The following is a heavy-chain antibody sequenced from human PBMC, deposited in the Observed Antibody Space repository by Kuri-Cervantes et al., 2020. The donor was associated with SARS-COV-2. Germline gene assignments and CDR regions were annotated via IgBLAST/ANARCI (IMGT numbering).Heavy chain of an antibody. Sequence: GGSLRLSCAASGFTFSSYAMHWVRQAPGKGLEWVAVISYGGSNKYYADSVKGRFTISRDNSKNTLYLQMNSLRAEDTAVYYCARGESGSYKYYYYYGMDVWGQGTTVTVSS. CDR2: ISYGGSNK. V-gene: IGHV3-30*01. D-gene: IGHD3-10*01. J-gene: IGHJ6*02. CDR1: GFTFSSYA. CDR3: ARGESGSYKYYYYYGMDV.